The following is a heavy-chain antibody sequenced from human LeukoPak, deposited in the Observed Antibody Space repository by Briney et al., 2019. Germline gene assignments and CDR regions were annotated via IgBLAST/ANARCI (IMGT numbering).Heavy chain of an antibody. D-gene: IGHD5-18*01. J-gene: IGHJ4*02. Sequence: SVKVSCKASGGTFSSYAISWVRQAPGQGLEWMGGIIPIFGTANYAQKFQGRVTITTDESTSPAYMELSSLRSEDTAVYYWASLRTSYGLTGQYYFDYWGQGTLVTVSS. CDR2: IIPIFGTA. V-gene: IGHV1-69*05. CDR1: GGTFSSYA. CDR3: ASLRTSYGLTGQYYFDY.